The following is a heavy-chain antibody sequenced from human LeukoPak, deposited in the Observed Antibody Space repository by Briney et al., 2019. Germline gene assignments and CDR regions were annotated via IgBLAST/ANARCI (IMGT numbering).Heavy chain of an antibody. Sequence: SETLSLTCTVSGDSFTTHYWSWIRQPPGRGLEWIGYISYIGSTNYNPSLKSRVTISIDTSKNEVSLMLTSVAAADTAVYYCASDSISMNAFDAWGQGTMVTVSS. V-gene: IGHV4-59*11. CDR2: ISYIGST. CDR3: ASDSISMNAFDA. J-gene: IGHJ3*01. CDR1: GDSFTTHY. D-gene: IGHD3-22*01.